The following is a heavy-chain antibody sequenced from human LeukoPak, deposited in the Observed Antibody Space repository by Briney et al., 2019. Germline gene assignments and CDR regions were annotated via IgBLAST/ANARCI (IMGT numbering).Heavy chain of an antibody. CDR3: AKFDSIVVVPAAISTLFDY. Sequence: HPGGSLRLSCAASGFTFSSYAMSWVRQAPGKGLEWVSAISGSGGSTYYADSVKGRFTISRDNSKNPLYLQMNSLRAEDTAVYYCAKFDSIVVVPAAISTLFDYWGQGTLVTVSS. V-gene: IGHV3-23*01. CDR2: ISGSGGST. D-gene: IGHD2-2*01. CDR1: GFTFSSYA. J-gene: IGHJ4*02.